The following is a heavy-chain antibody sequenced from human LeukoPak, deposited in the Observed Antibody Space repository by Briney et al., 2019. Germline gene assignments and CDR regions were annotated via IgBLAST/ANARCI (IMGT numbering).Heavy chain of an antibody. J-gene: IGHJ5*02. D-gene: IGHD6-13*01. CDR2: INPSGGST. V-gene: IGHV1-46*01. CDR3: AREMYSSSWPQPHNWFDP. CDR1: GYTFTGYY. Sequence: ASVKVSCKASGYTFTGYYMHWVRQAPGQGLEWMGIINPSGGSTSYAQKFQGRVTMTRDMSTSTVYMELSSLRSEDTAVYYCAREMYSSSWPQPHNWFDPWGQGTLVTVSS.